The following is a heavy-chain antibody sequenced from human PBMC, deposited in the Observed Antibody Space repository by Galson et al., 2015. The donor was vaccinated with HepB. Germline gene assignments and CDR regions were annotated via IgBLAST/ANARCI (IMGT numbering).Heavy chain of an antibody. CDR2: ISGSGGRT. V-gene: IGHV3-23*01. CDR3: AAPNRVFSSGYYNPYYFYGMDV. J-gene: IGHJ6*02. Sequence: SLRLSCAASGFTFNNYAMSWVRQAPGKGLEWVSSISGSGGRTYYPDSVKGRFTISRDNSKNTLSLQMNSLRVEDTAVYYCAAPNRVFSSGYYNPYYFYGMDVWGQETTVTVSS. CDR1: GFTFNNYA. D-gene: IGHD3-22*01.